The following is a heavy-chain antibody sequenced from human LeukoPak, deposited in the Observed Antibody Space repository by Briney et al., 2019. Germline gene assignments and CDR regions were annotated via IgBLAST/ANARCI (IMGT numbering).Heavy chain of an antibody. Sequence: SETLSLTCTVSGGSISGFVWSWIRQPPGKGLDYIAYIYDTGATNSNPLLKSRVTLSVDTSKNQFSLTLNSVTAADTAVYYCARLAKGEQWLAYYFDYWGRGALVTVSS. D-gene: IGHD6-19*01. CDR3: ARLAKGEQWLAYYFDY. J-gene: IGHJ4*02. V-gene: IGHV4-59*08. CDR2: IYDTGAT. CDR1: GGSISGFV.